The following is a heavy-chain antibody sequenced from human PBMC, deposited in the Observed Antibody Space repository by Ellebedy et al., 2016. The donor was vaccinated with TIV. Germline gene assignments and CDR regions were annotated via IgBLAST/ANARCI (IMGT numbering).Heavy chain of an antibody. D-gene: IGHD3-22*01. Sequence: PGGSLRLSCAASGFTFSNAWMNWVRQAPGKGLEGVGRIKSKADGGTTDYAAPVKGRFTISRDDSKNTLYLQMNSLKTEDTAVYYCTTTMYYYDSGGYPTGDVLDIWGQGKIVTVSS. V-gene: IGHV3-15*07. CDR2: IKSKADGGTT. CDR1: GFTFSNAW. CDR3: TTTMYYYDSGGYPTGDVLDI. J-gene: IGHJ3*02.